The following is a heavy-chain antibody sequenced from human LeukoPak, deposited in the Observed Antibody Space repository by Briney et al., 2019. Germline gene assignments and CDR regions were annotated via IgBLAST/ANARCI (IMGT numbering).Heavy chain of an antibody. D-gene: IGHD2-21*02. CDR2: ISYDGSNK. Sequence: PGRSLRLSCAASGFTFSSYGMHWVRRAPGKGLEWVAVISYDGSNKYYADSVKGRFTISRDDSKNTLYLQMNSLRAEDTAVYYCAKERIVVVTATGFDYWGQGTLVTVSS. CDR3: AKERIVVVTATGFDY. V-gene: IGHV3-30*18. CDR1: GFTFSSYG. J-gene: IGHJ4*02.